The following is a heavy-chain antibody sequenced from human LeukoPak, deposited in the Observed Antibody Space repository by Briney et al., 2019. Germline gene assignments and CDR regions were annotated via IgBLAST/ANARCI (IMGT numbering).Heavy chain of an antibody. D-gene: IGHD1-1*01. J-gene: IGHJ5*02. CDR2: IYYTGRT. CDR1: GGSISSSSHS. V-gene: IGHV4-39*01. CDR3: AQSLGSGNWIGNWFDP. Sequence: TSETLSLTCTVSGGSISSSSHSWGWIRQPPGKGLEWTGTIYYTGRTYYNPSLESRLTISVDTSKNQFSLKLSSVTAADSAIYYCAQSLGSGNWIGNWFDPWGQGTLVTVSS.